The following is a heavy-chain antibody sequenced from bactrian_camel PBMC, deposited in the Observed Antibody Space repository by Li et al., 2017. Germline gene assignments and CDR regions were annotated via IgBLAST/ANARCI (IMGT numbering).Heavy chain of an antibody. CDR1: GFIIRSYW. Sequence: HVQLVESGGGLVEPGGSLRLSCVGSGFIIRSYWISWVRQDPGKGLEWVGSIYSTNNNTLYANSVKGRFTISKDNARNTLYLQMNSLKPEDTGTYICAADIGPFLPSVSHMWTGDYFGQGTQVTVS. CDR2: IYSTNNNT. D-gene: IGHD1*01. V-gene: IGHV3-2*01. J-gene: IGHJ4*01.